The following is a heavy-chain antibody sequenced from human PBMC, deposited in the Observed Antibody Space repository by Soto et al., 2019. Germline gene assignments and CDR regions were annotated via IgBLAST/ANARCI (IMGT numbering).Heavy chain of an antibody. D-gene: IGHD4-17*01. CDR2: IIPIFGTA. J-gene: IGHJ3*02. CDR1: GYTFTSYA. V-gene: IGHV1-69*13. CDR3: ARAPYGDYSDAFDI. Sequence: SVKVSCKASGYTFTSYAISWVRQAPGQGLEWMGGIIPIFGTANYAQKFQGRVTITADESTSTAYMELSSLRSEDTAVYYCARAPYGDYSDAFDIWGQGTMVTVSS.